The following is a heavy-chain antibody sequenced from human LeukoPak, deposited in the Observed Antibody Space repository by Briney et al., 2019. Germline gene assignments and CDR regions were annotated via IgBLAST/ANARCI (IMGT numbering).Heavy chain of an antibody. D-gene: IGHD1-26*01. CDR3: ARDKWETRYAFDI. Sequence: TSETLSLTCTVSGGSISNYYWSWIRQPPAMGLEWIGYIYYSGSTNYNPSLKSRVTISVDKSKTQFSLKLGSVAAADTAVYYCARDKWETRYAFDIWGQGTMVTVSS. CDR2: IYYSGST. CDR1: GGSISNYY. V-gene: IGHV4-59*12. J-gene: IGHJ3*02.